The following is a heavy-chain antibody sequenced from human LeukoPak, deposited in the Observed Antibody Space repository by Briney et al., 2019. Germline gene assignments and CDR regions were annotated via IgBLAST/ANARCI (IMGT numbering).Heavy chain of an antibody. CDR1: GFTFSSYA. J-gene: IGHJ4*02. Sequence: GGSLRLSCAASGFTFSSYAMHWVRQAPGKGLERVAVISYDGSNKYYADSVKGRFTISRDNSKNTLYLQMNSLRAEDTAVYYCEAARVTTNVNPQIGGQGTLVTVSS. V-gene: IGHV3-30-3*01. CDR2: ISYDGSNK. CDR3: EAARVTTNVNPQI. D-gene: IGHD2-15*01.